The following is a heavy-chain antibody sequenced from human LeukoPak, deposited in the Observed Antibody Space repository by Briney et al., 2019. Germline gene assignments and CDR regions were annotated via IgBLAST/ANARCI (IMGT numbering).Heavy chain of an antibody. Sequence: GGSLRLSCAASGFIFSDAWMNWVRQAPGKGLEWVGHIRSKADGGTPDYIAPVKGRFTISRDDSKDTLYLQMNSLNTEGTAMYYCTTRSPARYCSDGACYSSADYWGQGTLVTVSS. CDR2: IRSKADGGTP. CDR1: GFIFSDAW. V-gene: IGHV3-15*07. J-gene: IGHJ4*02. D-gene: IGHD2-15*01. CDR3: TTRSPARYCSDGACYSSADY.